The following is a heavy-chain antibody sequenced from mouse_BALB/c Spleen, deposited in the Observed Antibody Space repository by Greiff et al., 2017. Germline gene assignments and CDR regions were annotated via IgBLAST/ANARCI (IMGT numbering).Heavy chain of an antibody. CDR2: ISYSGST. CDR3: ARKGLGQKFDY. Sequence: EVQLVESGPGLVKPSQSLSLTCTVTGYSITSDYAWNWIRQFPGNKLEWMGYISYSGSTSYNPSLKSRISITRDTSKNQFFLQLNSVTTEDRATYSCARKGLGQKFDYWGQGTTLTVSS. CDR1: GYSITSDYA. D-gene: IGHD4-1*01. J-gene: IGHJ2*01. V-gene: IGHV3-2*02.